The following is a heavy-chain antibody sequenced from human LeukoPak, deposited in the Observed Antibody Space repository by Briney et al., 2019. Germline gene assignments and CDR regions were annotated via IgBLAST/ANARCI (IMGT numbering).Heavy chain of an antibody. V-gene: IGHV1-58*01. D-gene: IGHD6-19*01. J-gene: IGHJ4*02. Sequence: ASVKVSCKASGFTFTSSAVQWVRQARGQRLEWIGWIVVGSGNTNYAQKFQERVTITRDMSTSTAYMELSGLRSEDTAVYYCAAGSYSSGWYDNWGQGTLVTVSS. CDR2: IVVGSGNT. CDR3: AAGSYSSGWYDN. CDR1: GFTFTSSA.